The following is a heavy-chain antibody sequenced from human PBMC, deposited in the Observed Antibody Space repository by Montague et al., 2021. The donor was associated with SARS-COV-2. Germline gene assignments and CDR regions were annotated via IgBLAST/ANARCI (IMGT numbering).Heavy chain of an antibody. CDR1: GDSVSSNSVA. D-gene: IGHD6-19*01. V-gene: IGHV6-1*01. CDR3: VRYSGWFYFDF. J-gene: IGHJ4*02. CDR2: TYYRSKWYS. Sequence: CAISGDSVSSNSVAWSWLRQSPSRGLEWLGRTYYRSKWYSDYAPSVIGRLTVNPDASKNEFSLELNYVTPEDTAVYYCVRYSGWFYFDFWGQGTLVTVSS.